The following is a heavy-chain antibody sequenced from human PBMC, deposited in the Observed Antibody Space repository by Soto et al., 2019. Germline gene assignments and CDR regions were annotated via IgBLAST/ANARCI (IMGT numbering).Heavy chain of an antibody. CDR1: GGSFSGYY. CDR3: ARGWGTIFDY. CDR2: INHSGST. D-gene: IGHD7-27*01. V-gene: IGHV4-34*01. Sequence: QVQLQQWSAGLLKPSETLSLTCAVYGGSFSGYYWNWIRQPPGKGLEWIGEINHSGSTNYNPSLNSRVTISVDTSKNQFSLKLSSVTDADTAVYYCARGWGTIFDYWGQGTLVTVYS. J-gene: IGHJ4*02.